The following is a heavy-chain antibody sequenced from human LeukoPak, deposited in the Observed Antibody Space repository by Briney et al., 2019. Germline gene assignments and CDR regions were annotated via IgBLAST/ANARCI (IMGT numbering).Heavy chain of an antibody. D-gene: IGHD3-10*01. CDR3: ARVRGGLSYGMDV. CDR2: IDWNGANT. V-gene: IGHV3-20*04. J-gene: IGHJ6*02. Sequence: GGSLRLSCAASGFTFDGYGMSWVRQAPGKGREWVSAIDWNGANTGYADSVKGRFTVSRDNAKNSLYLHLSSLRAEDTALYYCARVRGGLSYGMDVWGQGTTVTVSS. CDR1: GFTFDGYG.